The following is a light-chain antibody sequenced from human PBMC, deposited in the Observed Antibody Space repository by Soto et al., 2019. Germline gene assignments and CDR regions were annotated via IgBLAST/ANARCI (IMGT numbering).Light chain of an antibody. J-gene: IGLJ2*01. Sequence: QSVLTQPPSVSAAPGQKVTISCSGSSSNIGNNYVSWYQQFPGTAPKVLIYDTNKRPSGIPDRFSASKSGTTATLGITGLQTGDEADYYCGTWDGGLSAGVFGGGTQLTGL. CDR1: SSNIGNNY. V-gene: IGLV1-51*01. CDR3: GTWDGGLSAGV. CDR2: DTN.